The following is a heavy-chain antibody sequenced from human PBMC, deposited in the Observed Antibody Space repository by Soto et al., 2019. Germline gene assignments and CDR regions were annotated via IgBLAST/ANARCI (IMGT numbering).Heavy chain of an antibody. V-gene: IGHV1-18*01. CDR3: AREGQAPYYYYGMDA. CDR1: GYTFTNYG. CDR2: ISGYNGNT. Sequence: QVQVVQSGDEVKKPGASVKVSCKASGYTFTNYGFSWVRQAPGQGLEWMGWISGYNGNTKYAEKFQGRVTMTTDTSTSTAHMERRSLRSDDTAVYYCAREGQAPYYYYGMDAWGQGTAVTVSS. J-gene: IGHJ6*02.